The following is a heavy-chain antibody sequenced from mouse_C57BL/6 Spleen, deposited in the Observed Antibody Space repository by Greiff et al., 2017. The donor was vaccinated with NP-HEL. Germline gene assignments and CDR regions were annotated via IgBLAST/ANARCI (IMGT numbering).Heavy chain of an antibody. D-gene: IGHD1-1*01. Sequence: EVQLQQSGPVLVKPGASVKMSCKASGYTFTDYYMNWVKQSHGKSLEWIGVINPYNGGTSYNQKFKGKATLTVDKSSSTAYMELNSLTSEDSAVYYCARGGVITTHNWYFDVWGTGTTVTVSS. V-gene: IGHV1-19*01. CDR2: INPYNGGT. CDR3: ARGGVITTHNWYFDV. J-gene: IGHJ1*03. CDR1: GYTFTDYY.